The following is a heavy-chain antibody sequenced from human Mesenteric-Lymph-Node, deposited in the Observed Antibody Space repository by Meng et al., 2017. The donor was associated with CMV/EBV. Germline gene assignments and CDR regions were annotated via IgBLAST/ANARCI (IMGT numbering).Heavy chain of an antibody. CDR3: AIDYFRLMVTGTTRINNNYFDY. CDR2: IIPMLGIA. Sequence: YAISWMRKARGQGLEWMGRIIPMLGIAKDAQKFQGRVRITADKSTSTAYMELSRLRSEETAVYYCAIDYFRLMVTGTTRINNNYFDYWGQGTLVTVSS. CDR1: YA. V-gene: IGHV1-69*04. J-gene: IGHJ4*02. D-gene: IGHD1-20*01.